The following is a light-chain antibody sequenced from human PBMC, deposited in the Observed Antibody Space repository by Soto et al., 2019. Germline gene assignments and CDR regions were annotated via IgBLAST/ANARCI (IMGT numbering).Light chain of an antibody. V-gene: IGLV2-14*01. J-gene: IGLJ1*01. CDR2: EVT. CDR1: SSDVGGYNY. CDR3: SSYTSRSTLGV. Sequence: QSALTQPASVSGSPGQSITISCTGTSSDVGGYNYVSWYQQHPGKAPKLMIYEVTNRPSGVSNRFSGSKSGNTASLTISGLQAEDEADYYCSSYTSRSTLGVFGTGTQVTVL.